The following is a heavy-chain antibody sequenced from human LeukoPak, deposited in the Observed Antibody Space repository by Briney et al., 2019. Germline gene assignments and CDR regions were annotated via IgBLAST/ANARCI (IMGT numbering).Heavy chain of an antibody. CDR1: GGTFSSYA. CDR3: ARGRSSSWYYYHYMDV. CDR2: IIPIFGTA. Sequence: SVKVSCKASGGTFSSYATSWVRQAPGQGLEWMGGIIPIFGTANYAQKFQGRVTITMDESTSTAYMELSSLRSEDTAVYYCARGRSSSWYYYHYMDVWGKGTTVTVSS. V-gene: IGHV1-69*05. J-gene: IGHJ6*03. D-gene: IGHD6-6*01.